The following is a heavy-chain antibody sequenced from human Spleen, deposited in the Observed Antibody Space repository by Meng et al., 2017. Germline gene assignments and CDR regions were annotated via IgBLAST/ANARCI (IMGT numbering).Heavy chain of an antibody. CDR1: GFTFDDYS. V-gene: IGHV3-43*01. J-gene: IGHJ4*02. CDR2: ISWDGGNT. CDR3: AKEMGLLRYSSVLYDY. Sequence: GESLKISCAASGFTFDDYSIHWVRQVPGKGLEWVSLISWDGGNTYYADSVKGRFTISRDKSKNSVYLQIKSLRIEDTALYYCAKEMGLLRYSSVLYDYWGRGTLVTVSS. D-gene: IGHD6-19*01.